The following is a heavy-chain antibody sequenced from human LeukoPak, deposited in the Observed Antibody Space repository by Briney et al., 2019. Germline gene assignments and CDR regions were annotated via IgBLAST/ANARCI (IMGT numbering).Heavy chain of an antibody. V-gene: IGHV1-2*02. CDR2: INPNNGGT. J-gene: IGHJ6*03. CDR1: GYTFTGSY. CDR3: ASRGGTYPKYYYMDV. Sequence: ASVKVSCKASGYTFTGSYMHWVRRAPGQGREWMGWINPNNGGTIYAQKFQGRVTMTGDTSISTAYMELSSLRSDDTAVYYCASRGGTYPKYYYMDVWGKGTTVTVSS.